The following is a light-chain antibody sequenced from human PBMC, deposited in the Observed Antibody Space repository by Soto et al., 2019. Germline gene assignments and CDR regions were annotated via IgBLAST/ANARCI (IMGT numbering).Light chain of an antibody. CDR3: SSFTPSSTLEV. CDR2: EVS. Sequence: QSVLTQPASVSGSPGQSITISCTGTSSDVGGYHYVSWYQQHPGKAPKLMIYEVSNRPSGVSNRFSGSKSGNTASLTISGLQAEDEADYHCSSFTPSSTLEVFGGGTKLTVL. V-gene: IGLV2-14*01. J-gene: IGLJ3*02. CDR1: SSDVGGYHY.